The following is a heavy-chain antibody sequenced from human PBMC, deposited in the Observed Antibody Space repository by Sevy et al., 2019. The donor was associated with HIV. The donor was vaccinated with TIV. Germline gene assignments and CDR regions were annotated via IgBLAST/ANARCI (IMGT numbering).Heavy chain of an antibody. Sequence: SETLSLTCTVSGGSISSGGYYWSWIRQHPGKGLEWIGYIYYSGSPYYNPSLKSLVTLSVDTCNSQFSLKLSSVTAADTAVYYWGREGVAAAGTRAGFVDYWGQGTLVTVSS. CDR3: GREGVAAAGTRAGFVDY. CDR2: IYYSGSP. J-gene: IGHJ4*02. CDR1: GGSISSGGYY. V-gene: IGHV4-31*01. D-gene: IGHD6-13*01.